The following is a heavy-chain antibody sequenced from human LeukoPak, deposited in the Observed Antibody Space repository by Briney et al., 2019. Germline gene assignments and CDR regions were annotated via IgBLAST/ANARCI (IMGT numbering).Heavy chain of an antibody. Sequence: PGGSLRLSCEASGFSFSEHSMGWVRLAPGKGLEWVSAISGSGGSTYYADSVKGRFTISRDNSKNTLYLQMNSLRAEDTAVYYCAKAPSSYSGYSPWGAFDIWGQGTMVTVSS. V-gene: IGHV3-23*01. CDR1: GFSFSEHS. J-gene: IGHJ3*02. CDR3: AKAPSSYSGYSPWGAFDI. CDR2: ISGSGGST. D-gene: IGHD3-22*01.